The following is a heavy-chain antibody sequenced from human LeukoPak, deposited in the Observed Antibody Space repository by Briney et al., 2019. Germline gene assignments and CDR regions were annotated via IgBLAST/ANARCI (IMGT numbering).Heavy chain of an antibody. CDR1: GFTFSSYA. D-gene: IGHD4-17*01. V-gene: IGHV3-21*05. CDR2: ISGSSSYT. CDR3: ARVTLYAESALDY. J-gene: IGHJ4*02. Sequence: PGGSLRLSCAASGFTFSSYAMSWVRQAPGKGLEWVSYISGSSSYTIYADSVKGRFTISRDNAKNSLYLQMNSLRAEDTAVYYCARVTLYAESALDYWGQGTLVTVSS.